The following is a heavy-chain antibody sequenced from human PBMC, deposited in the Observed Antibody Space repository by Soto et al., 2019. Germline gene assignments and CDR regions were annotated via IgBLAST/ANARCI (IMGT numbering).Heavy chain of an antibody. CDR3: ARDGGGSYSSSWWNDY. V-gene: IGHV3-21*01. CDR1: GFTFSSYS. CDR2: ISSSSSYI. D-gene: IGHD6-13*01. Sequence: GGSLRLSCAASGFTFSSYSMNWVRQAPGKGLEWVSSISSSSSYIYYADSVKGRFTISRDNAKNSLYLQMNSLRAEDTAVYYCARDGGGSYSSSWWNDYWGQGTLVTVSS. J-gene: IGHJ4*02.